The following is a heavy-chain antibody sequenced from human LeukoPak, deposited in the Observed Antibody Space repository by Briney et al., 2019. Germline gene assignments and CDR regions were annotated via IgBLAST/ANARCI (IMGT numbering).Heavy chain of an antibody. CDR2: ISYDGSNK. CDR1: GFTFSSYA. CDR3: ARDLKHIVVVTAILGNY. Sequence: GGSLRLSCAASGFTFSSYAIHWVRQAPGKGLEWVAVISYDGSNKYYADSVKGRFTISRDNSKNTLYLKMNSLRAEDTAVYYCARDLKHIVVVTAILGNYWGQGTLVTVSS. D-gene: IGHD2-21*02. J-gene: IGHJ4*02. V-gene: IGHV3-30-3*01.